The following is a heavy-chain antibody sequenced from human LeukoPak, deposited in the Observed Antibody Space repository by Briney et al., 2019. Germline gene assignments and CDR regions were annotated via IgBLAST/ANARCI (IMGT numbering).Heavy chain of an antibody. D-gene: IGHD6-13*01. Sequence: GGSLRLSCGASELAFKNVWMSWVRQAPGKGLEWVSSSSSSYIYYADSVKGRFTISRDNAKNSLYLQMNSLRAEDTAVYYCARAISSSWNDFWGQGTLVTVSS. CDR1: ELAFKNVW. CDR2: SSSSYI. CDR3: ARAISSSWNDF. J-gene: IGHJ4*02. V-gene: IGHV3-21*01.